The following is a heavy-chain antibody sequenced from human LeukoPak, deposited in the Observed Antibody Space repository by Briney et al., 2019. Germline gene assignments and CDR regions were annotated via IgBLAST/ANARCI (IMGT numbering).Heavy chain of an antibody. CDR3: ASRYNWNHFDY. J-gene: IGHJ4*01. Sequence: PSGTLSLTCAVSGGSISKTNWWSWVRQSPGPGLEWIGEIWHSGYTNYNPSLKSRVTISVDTSKNQFSLRLTSVTAADTAIYYCASRYNWNHFDYWGHGTLVTVSS. D-gene: IGHD1-20*01. CDR1: GGSISKTNW. CDR2: IWHSGYT. V-gene: IGHV4-4*02.